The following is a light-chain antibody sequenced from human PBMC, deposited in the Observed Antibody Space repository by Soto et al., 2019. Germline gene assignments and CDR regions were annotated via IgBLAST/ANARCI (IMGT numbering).Light chain of an antibody. J-gene: IGKJ4*01. Sequence: EIVLTQSPAYLSLTPGERVTLSCRASQSVSRDYVAWYQHKPGQAPRLLIYAASSRPSGIPDRFGGSGSGTDFTLTISRLEPEDFALYYCQQYGSSPLTFGGGTTGDIK. CDR3: QQYGSSPLT. CDR2: AAS. V-gene: IGKV3-20*01. CDR1: QSVSRDY.